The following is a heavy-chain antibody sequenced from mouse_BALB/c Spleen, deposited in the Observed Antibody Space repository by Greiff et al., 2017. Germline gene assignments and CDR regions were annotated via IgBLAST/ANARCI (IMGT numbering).Heavy chain of an antibody. Sequence: VQLQQSAAELARPGASVKMSCKASVYTFTSYTMHWVKQRPGQGLEWIGYINPSSGYTEYNQKFKDKTTLTADKSSSTAYMQLSSLTSEDSAVYYCARRGLRRDFDYWGQGTTLTVSS. CDR2: INPSSGYT. V-gene: IGHV1-4*02. D-gene: IGHD2-4*01. CDR1: VYTFTSYT. CDR3: ARRGLRRDFDY. J-gene: IGHJ2*01.